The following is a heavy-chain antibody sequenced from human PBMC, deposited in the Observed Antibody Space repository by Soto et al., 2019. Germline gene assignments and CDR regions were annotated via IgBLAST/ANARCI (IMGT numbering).Heavy chain of an antibody. CDR3: ARRYGGGFDY. V-gene: IGHV4-61*01. J-gene: IGHJ4*02. CDR2: INHSGST. Sequence: SETLSLTCAVSGGSISSGCCYWSWIRQPPGKGLEWIGEINHSGSTNYNPSLKSRVTISVDTSKNQFSLKLSSVTAADTAVYYCARRYGGGFDYWGQGTLVTVSS. D-gene: IGHD3-10*01. CDR1: GGSISSGCCY.